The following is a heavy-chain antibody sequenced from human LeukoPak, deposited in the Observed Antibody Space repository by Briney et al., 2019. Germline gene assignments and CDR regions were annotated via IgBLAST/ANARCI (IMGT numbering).Heavy chain of an antibody. CDR2: MSYDGSNK. J-gene: IGHJ4*02. Sequence: GGSLRLSCAASGFTFSRYAMHWVRQAPGKGLEWVALMSYDGSNKYYADSVKGRFTIFRDNSKNTLYLQMNSLRAEDTAVYYCAKDIDTYYYGSGSIGSYFDYWGQGTLVTVSS. CDR3: AKDIDTYYYGSGSIGSYFDY. D-gene: IGHD3-10*01. CDR1: GFTFSRYA. V-gene: IGHV3-30-3*01.